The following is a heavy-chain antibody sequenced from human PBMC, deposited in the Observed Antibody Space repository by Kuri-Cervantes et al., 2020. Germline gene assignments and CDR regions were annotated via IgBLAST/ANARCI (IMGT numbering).Heavy chain of an antibody. CDR3: AREMSGSYYEGPVYYYYGMDV. Sequence: ASVKVSCKASGYTFTSYYMHWVRQAPGQGLEWMGIINPSGGSTSYAQKFQGRVTITRDTSTSTVYMELSSLRSEDTAVYYCAREMSGSYYEGPVYYYYGMDVWGQGTTVTVSS. J-gene: IGHJ6*02. V-gene: IGHV1-46*01. CDR2: INPSGGST. D-gene: IGHD1-26*01. CDR1: GYTFTSYY.